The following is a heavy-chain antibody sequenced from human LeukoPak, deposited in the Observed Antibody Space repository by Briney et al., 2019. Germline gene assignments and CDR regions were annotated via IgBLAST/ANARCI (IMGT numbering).Heavy chain of an antibody. J-gene: IGHJ6*02. V-gene: IGHV1-2*02. CDR2: INPNSGGT. D-gene: IGHD6-13*01. CDR1: GYTFPDYY. Sequence: GASVNVSCKASGYTFPDYYMHWVGQAPGQGLEWMGWINPNSGGTNYAQKFQGRATMTTDTSISTAYMEVSRLRSDATAVYYCARVRIGQQLDKYYYYAMDVWGQGTTVTVSS. CDR3: ARVRIGQQLDKYYYYAMDV.